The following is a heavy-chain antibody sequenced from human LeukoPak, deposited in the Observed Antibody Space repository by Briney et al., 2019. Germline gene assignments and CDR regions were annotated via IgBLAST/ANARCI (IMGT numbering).Heavy chain of an antibody. CDR2: ISYDGSNK. J-gene: IGHJ4*02. V-gene: IGHV3-30*04. CDR1: GFTFSSYA. D-gene: IGHD1-26*01. CDR3: ATAYSGSYYMVH. Sequence: GGSLRLSCAASGFTFSSYAMHWVRQAPGKGLERVAVISYDGSNKYYADSVKGRFTISRDNSKNTLYLQMNSLRAEDAAVYYCATAYSGSYYMVHWGQGTLVTVSS.